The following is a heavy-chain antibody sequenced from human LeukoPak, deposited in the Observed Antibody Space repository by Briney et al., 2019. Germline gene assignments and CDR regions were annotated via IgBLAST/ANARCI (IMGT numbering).Heavy chain of an antibody. V-gene: IGHV3-23*01. CDR2: ISGSGGST. Sequence: GGSLRLSCAASGFTFSSHAMSWVRQAPGKGLEWVSAISGSGGSTYYADSVKGRSTISRDNSKNTLYLQMNSLRAEDTAVYYCAKGLLLWFGELSNYFDYWGQGTLVTVSS. D-gene: IGHD3-10*01. CDR3: AKGLLLWFGELSNYFDY. CDR1: GFTFSSHA. J-gene: IGHJ4*02.